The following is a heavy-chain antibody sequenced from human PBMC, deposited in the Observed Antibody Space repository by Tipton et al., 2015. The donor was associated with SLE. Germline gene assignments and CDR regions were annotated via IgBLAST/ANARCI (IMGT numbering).Heavy chain of an antibody. V-gene: IGHV4-59*01. CDR3: ARAGFSAADS. J-gene: IGHJ4*02. D-gene: IGHD6-13*01. Sequence: TLSLTCTVSGDSISNYYWSWIRQPPGKGLEWIGYIYYSGYTNYNPSLKSRLTISLDTSKNQFSLKLSSVTAADTAVYYCARAGFSAADSWGQGTLVTVSS. CDR2: IYYSGYT. CDR1: GDSISNYY.